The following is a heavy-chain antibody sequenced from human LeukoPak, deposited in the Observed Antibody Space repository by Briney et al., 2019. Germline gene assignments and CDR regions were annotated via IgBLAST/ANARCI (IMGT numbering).Heavy chain of an antibody. Sequence: SETLSLTCAVSGGSISSGGYSWSWIRQPPGKGLEWIGYIYHSGSTYYNPSLKSRVTISVDRSKNQFSLKLSSVTAADTAVYYCARGHLGHSFDYWGQGTLVTVSS. J-gene: IGHJ4*02. CDR1: GGSISSGGYS. V-gene: IGHV4-30-2*01. CDR3: ARGHLGHSFDY. D-gene: IGHD3-3*02. CDR2: IYHSGST.